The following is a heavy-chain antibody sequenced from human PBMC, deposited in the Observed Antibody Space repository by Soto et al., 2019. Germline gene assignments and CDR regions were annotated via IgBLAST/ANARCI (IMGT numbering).Heavy chain of an antibody. D-gene: IGHD2-15*01. Sequence: ASVKVSCKASGGTFSSYTISCVRQAPGQGLEWMGIINPSGGNTNYAQKLQGRVTMTTDTSTSTAYMELRSLRSDDTAVYYCARDHSDIVVVVAATLPPLDAFDIWGQGTMVTVSS. CDR3: ARDHSDIVVVVAATLPPLDAFDI. V-gene: IGHV1-18*01. CDR2: INPSGGNT. CDR1: GGTFSSYT. J-gene: IGHJ3*02.